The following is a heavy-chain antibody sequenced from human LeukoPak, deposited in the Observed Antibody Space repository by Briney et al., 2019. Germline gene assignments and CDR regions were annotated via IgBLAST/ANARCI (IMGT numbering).Heavy chain of an antibody. CDR2: IYHSGST. CDR1: GGSISSGGYS. V-gene: IGHV4-30-2*01. J-gene: IGHJ4*02. CDR3: ARAGSLRYFDWLSPPTYYFDY. D-gene: IGHD3-9*01. Sequence: SETLSLTCAVSGGSISSGGYSWSWIRQPPGKGLEWIGYIYHSGSTYYNPSLKSRVTISVDRSKNQFSLKLSSVTAADTAVYYCARAGSLRYFDWLSPPTYYFDYWGQGTLVTVSS.